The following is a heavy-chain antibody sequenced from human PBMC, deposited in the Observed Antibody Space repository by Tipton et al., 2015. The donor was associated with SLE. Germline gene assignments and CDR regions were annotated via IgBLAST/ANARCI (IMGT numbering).Heavy chain of an antibody. J-gene: IGHJ5*02. CDR1: GGSISSGGYY. V-gene: IGHV4-31*03. CDR2: TSHSGRT. D-gene: IGHD2-2*01. CDR3: ARGGGYQLLALEYWFDP. Sequence: TLSLTCTVSGGSISSGGYYWSRIRQHPGKGLEWIGYTSHSGRTDYNPSLKSRVTISVDTSKNQFSLELSSVTAADTAVYYCARGGGYQLLALEYWFDPWGQGTLVIVSS.